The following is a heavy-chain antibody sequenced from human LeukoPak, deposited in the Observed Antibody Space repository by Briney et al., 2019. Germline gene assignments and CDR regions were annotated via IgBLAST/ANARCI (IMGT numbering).Heavy chain of an antibody. CDR2: INWNGGST. D-gene: IGHD3-10*01. Sequence: GGSLRLSCAASGFTVSTNYMSWVRQAPGKGLEWVSGINWNGGSTGYADSVKGRFTISRDNAKNSLYLQMNSLRAEDTALYYCARVWFGESFYYYYYYMDVWGKGTTVTVSS. J-gene: IGHJ6*03. CDR1: GFTVSTNY. V-gene: IGHV3-20*04. CDR3: ARVWFGESFYYYYYYMDV.